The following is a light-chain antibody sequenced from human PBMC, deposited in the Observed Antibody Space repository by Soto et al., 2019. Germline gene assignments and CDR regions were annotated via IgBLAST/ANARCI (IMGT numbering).Light chain of an antibody. V-gene: IGLV2-23*01. CDR1: SSDVGGYNY. Sequence: QSALTQPASVSGSPGQSITISCTGTSSDVGGYNYVSWYQQLPHKAPQVILYKGTQRPSGVSIRFSGSTSGNAASLTISGLQADDEADYFCCSSAPESTYVFGTGTKLTVL. CDR3: CSSAPESTYV. CDR2: KGT. J-gene: IGLJ1*01.